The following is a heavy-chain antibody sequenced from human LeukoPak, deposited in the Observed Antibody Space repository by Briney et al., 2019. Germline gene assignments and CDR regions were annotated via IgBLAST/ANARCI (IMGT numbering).Heavy chain of an antibody. V-gene: IGHV3-7*01. J-gene: IGHJ4*02. CDR2: IKQDGSEK. CDR3: ATSYRILPAASLDY. D-gene: IGHD2-2*01. CDR1: GFTFSSYW. Sequence: GGSLRLSCAASGFTFSSYWMSWVRQAPGKGLEWVANIKQDGSEKYYVDSVKGRFTISRDNAKTSLYLQMTSLRAEDTAVYYCATSYRILPAASLDYWGQGALVTVSS.